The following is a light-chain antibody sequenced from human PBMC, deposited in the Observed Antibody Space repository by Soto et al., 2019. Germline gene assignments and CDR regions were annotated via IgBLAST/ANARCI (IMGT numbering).Light chain of an antibody. Sequence: EIVLTQSPGTLSLSPGERATLSCRASQSFSSSDLAWYQQKPGQAPSLLIYGVSSRATGIPDRFSGSGSGIDFTLTISRLEPEDYAVYYCQQYGGSRTFGQGTKVEIK. CDR3: QQYGGSRT. V-gene: IGKV3-20*01. CDR2: GVS. J-gene: IGKJ1*01. CDR1: QSFSSSD.